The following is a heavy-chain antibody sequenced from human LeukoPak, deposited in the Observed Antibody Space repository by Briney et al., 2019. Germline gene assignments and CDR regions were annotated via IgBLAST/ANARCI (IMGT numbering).Heavy chain of an antibody. CDR1: GYTFTGYY. CDR2: INPNSGGT. CDR3: AREVVGDILTGYNWLDP. D-gene: IGHD3-9*01. Sequence: ASVKVSCKASGYTFTGYYMHWVRQAPGQGLEWMGWINPNSGGTNYAQKFQGRVTMTRDTSISTVYMELSRLRSDDTAVYYCAREVVGDILTGYNWLDPWGQGTLVTVSS. J-gene: IGHJ5*02. V-gene: IGHV1-2*02.